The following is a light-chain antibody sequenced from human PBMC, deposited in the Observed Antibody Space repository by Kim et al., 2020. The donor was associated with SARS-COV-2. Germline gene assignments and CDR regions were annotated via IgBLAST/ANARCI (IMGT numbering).Light chain of an antibody. Sequence: AAVGARVTITCRASQSITRHLIWYQQKHGKAPKVLIYAASNLQNGVPSRFSGSGSGTDFTLTISSLQPEDFATYYCQQSYNNARTFGQGTKVDIK. CDR2: AAS. CDR3: QQSYNNART. CDR1: QSITRH. J-gene: IGKJ1*01. V-gene: IGKV1-39*01.